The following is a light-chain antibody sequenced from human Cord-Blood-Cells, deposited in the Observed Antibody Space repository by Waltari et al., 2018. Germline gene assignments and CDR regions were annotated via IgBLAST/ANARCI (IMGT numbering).Light chain of an antibody. Sequence: QSVLTQPPPASGTPGQRVTISCSGRSPNLGSNTVNWYQQLPGTAPKLLIYSNNQRPSGVPDRFSGSKSGTSASLAISGLQSEDEADYYCAAWDDSLNGPVFGGGTKLTVL. CDR1: SPNLGSNT. CDR3: AAWDDSLNGPV. CDR2: SNN. V-gene: IGLV1-44*01. J-gene: IGLJ3*02.